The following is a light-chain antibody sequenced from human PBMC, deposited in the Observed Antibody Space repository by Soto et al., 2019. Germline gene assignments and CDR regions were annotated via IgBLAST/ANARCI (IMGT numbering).Light chain of an antibody. CDR1: QSVRSN. CDR3: QQYNNWPAIT. V-gene: IGKV3D-15*01. Sequence: EIVMTQSPATLSVSPGERATLSCRASQSVRSNFAWYQQKPGQAPRLLIYGASTRATGIQARFSGSGSGTEFTLTISSLQSEDFAVYYCQQYNNWPAITFGQGTRMAIK. J-gene: IGKJ5*01. CDR2: GAS.